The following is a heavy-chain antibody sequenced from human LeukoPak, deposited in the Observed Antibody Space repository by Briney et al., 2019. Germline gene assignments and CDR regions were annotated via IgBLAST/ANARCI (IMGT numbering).Heavy chain of an antibody. V-gene: IGHV1-8*01. Sequence: ASVKVSCKASGYTFTSYDINWVRQATGQGLEWMGWMNPNSGNTGYAQKFQGRVTMTGNTSISTAYMELSSLRSEDTAVYYCAREGGSGSYYNLYYYYYGMDVWGQGTTVTVSS. J-gene: IGHJ6*02. CDR2: MNPNSGNT. CDR3: AREGGSGSYYNLYYYYYGMDV. D-gene: IGHD3-10*01. CDR1: GYTFTSYD.